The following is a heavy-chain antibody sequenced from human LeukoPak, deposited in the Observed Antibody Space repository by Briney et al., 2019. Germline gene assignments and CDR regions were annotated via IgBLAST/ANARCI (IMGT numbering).Heavy chain of an antibody. J-gene: IGHJ4*02. CDR3: ARVDSSGYFTFFDY. CDR2: IYNSGSP. V-gene: IGHV4-59*11. CDR1: GGSISSHN. Sequence: PSETLSLPCTVSGGSISSHNWNWIRQPPGKGLEWIGDIYNSGSPNYNPSLKSRVTISVDTSKNQFSLKLSSVTAADTAVYYCARVDSSGYFTFFDYWGQGTLVTVSS. D-gene: IGHD3-22*01.